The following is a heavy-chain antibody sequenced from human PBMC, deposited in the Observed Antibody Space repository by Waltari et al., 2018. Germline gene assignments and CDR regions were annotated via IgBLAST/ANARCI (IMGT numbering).Heavy chain of an antibody. V-gene: IGHV4-30-2*06. CDR3: ARDQHSCFES. Sequence: QLQLQESGSGVVKASETLSLSCDVSGDSVTDGGYSWNWIRQSPGKGLEWIGYIYQSGPTYYNPSLQSRVTISVDESKNQFSLKLRSVTAADTAVYYCARDQHSCFESWGQGILVTVSS. D-gene: IGHD2-21*01. J-gene: IGHJ4*02. CDR2: IYQSGPT. CDR1: GDSVTDGGYS.